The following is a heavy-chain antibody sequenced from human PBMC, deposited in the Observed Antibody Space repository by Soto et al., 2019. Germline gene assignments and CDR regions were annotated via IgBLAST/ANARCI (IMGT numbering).Heavy chain of an antibody. CDR2: IVVGSGNT. D-gene: IGHD3-3*01. CDR1: GFTFTSSA. Sequence: SVKVSCKASGFTFTSSAMQWVRQARGQRLEWIGWIVVGSGNTNYAQKFQERVTITRDMFTSTAYMELSSLRSEDTAMYYCARQGRRFLEWPHIDYWGQGTLVTVSS. V-gene: IGHV1-58*02. CDR3: ARQGRRFLEWPHIDY. J-gene: IGHJ4*02.